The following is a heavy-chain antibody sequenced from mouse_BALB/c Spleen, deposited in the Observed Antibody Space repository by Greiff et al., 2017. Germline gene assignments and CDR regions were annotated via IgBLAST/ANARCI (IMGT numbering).Heavy chain of an antibody. Sequence: EVKLQESGAELVKPGASVKLSCTASGFNIKDTYMHWVKQRPEQGLEWIGRIDPANGNTKYDPKFQGKATITADTSSNTAYLQLSSLTSEDTAVYYCARPLDYYGSSSFAYWGQGTLVTVSA. CDR1: GFNIKDTY. CDR2: IDPANGNT. J-gene: IGHJ3*01. CDR3: ARPLDYYGSSSFAY. D-gene: IGHD1-1*01. V-gene: IGHV14-3*02.